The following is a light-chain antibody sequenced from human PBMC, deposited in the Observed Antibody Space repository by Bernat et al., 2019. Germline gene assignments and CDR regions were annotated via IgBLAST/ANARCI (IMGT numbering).Light chain of an antibody. V-gene: IGKV3-15*01. Sequence: EIVMTQSPATLSVSPGERATLSCRASQSVRSNLAWYQQKPGQAPRLLIYGASTRATGIPARFSGSGSGTEFTLTIGSLQSEDFAVYYCQQRSNWPPTWTFGQGTKVEIK. J-gene: IGKJ1*01. CDR1: QSVRSN. CDR3: QQRSNWPPTWT. CDR2: GAS.